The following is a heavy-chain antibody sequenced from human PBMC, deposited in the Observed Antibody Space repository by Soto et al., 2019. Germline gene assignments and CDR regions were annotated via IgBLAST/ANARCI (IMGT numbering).Heavy chain of an antibody. V-gene: IGHV4-31*03. CDR1: GGSISSGGYY. J-gene: IGHJ4*02. D-gene: IGHD3-22*01. CDR2: IYYSGST. Sequence: TLSLTCTVSGGSISSGGYYWSWIRQHPGKGLERIGYIYYSGSTYYNPSLKSRGTISVDTSKNQFSLKLSSVTAAVTVVYYCARVPRDDYYDSSGYYCDFDFWGQGTLVTVSS. CDR3: ARVPRDDYYDSSGYYCDFDF.